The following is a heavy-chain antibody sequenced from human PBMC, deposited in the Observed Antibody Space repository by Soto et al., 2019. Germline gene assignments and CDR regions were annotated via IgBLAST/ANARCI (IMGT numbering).Heavy chain of an antibody. V-gene: IGHV4-59*08. Sequence: PSETLSLTCSVSGGSITSHYCSWFRQPPGKGLEWIGYINHSGLTSYNPSLKSRVTMSVDTSKNHFSLKVNSVTAADTAVYYCARLSYRYDILTPPRDYWGQGTLVTVSS. CDR2: INHSGLT. CDR1: GGSITSHY. J-gene: IGHJ4*02. D-gene: IGHD3-9*01. CDR3: ARLSYRYDILTPPRDY.